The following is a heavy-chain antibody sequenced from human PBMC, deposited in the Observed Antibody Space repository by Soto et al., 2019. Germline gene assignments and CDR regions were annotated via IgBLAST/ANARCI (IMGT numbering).Heavy chain of an antibody. Sequence: PSETLSLTCTVSGDSISAYSWSWVRQPPGKGLEWIGNIHYNGNTKYNPPLKSRVTMSVDTSKNQFSLKLISVTAADTAKYLCAREGNLGRWLQPLDFWGQGTLVTVSS. CDR2: IHYNGNT. J-gene: IGHJ4*02. CDR1: GDSISAYS. V-gene: IGHV4-59*01. D-gene: IGHD5-12*01. CDR3: AREGNLGRWLQPLDF.